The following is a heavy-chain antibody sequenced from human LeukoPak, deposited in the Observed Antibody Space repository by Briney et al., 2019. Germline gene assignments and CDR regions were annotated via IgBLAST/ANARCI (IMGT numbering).Heavy chain of an antibody. J-gene: IGHJ3*02. CDR3: ARETNIVGATISDAFDI. CDR1: GFTFSSYA. CDR2: ISYDGSNK. D-gene: IGHD1-26*01. Sequence: QPGRSLRLSCAASGFTFSSYAMHWVRQAPGKGLEWVAVISYDGSNKYYADSVKGRFTISRDNSKNTLYLQMNSLRAEDTAVYYCARETNIVGATISDAFDIWGQGTMVSVSS. V-gene: IGHV3-30-3*01.